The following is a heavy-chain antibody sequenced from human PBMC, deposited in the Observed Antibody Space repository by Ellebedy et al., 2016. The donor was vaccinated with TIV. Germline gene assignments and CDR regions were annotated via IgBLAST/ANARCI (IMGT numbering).Heavy chain of an antibody. CDR2: LGGASLTT. Sequence: PGGSLRLSCAASGFTFSSYAMSWVRQAPGKGLELVSVLGGASLTTYYADSVKGRFTISRDNSKNTLYLQMNSLRAEDTAVYYCANRASAGSGGYWGQGTLVTVSS. D-gene: IGHD6-13*01. CDR3: ANRASAGSGGY. V-gene: IGHV3-23*01. CDR1: GFTFSSYA. J-gene: IGHJ4*02.